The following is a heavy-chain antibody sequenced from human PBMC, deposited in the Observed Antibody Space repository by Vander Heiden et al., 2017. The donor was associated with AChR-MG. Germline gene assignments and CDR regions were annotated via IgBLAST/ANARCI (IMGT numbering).Heavy chain of an antibody. J-gene: IGHJ3*02. CDR3: AREVGGGRDDAFDI. Sequence: QVQLVESGGGVVQPGRSLRLSCAASGFTFSSYAMHWVRQAPGKGLEWVAVISYDGSNKYYADSVKGRFTISRDNSKNTLYLQMNSLRAEDTAVYYCAREVGGGRDDAFDIWGQGTMVTVSS. CDR2: ISYDGSNK. D-gene: IGHD3-16*01. CDR1: GFTFSSYA. V-gene: IGHV3-30-3*01.